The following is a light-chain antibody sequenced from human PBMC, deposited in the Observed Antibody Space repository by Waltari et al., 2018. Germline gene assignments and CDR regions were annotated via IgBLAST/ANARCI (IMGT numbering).Light chain of an antibody. CDR2: NDA. CDR1: SSPVASTA. V-gene: IGLV1-44*01. J-gene: IGLJ1*01. Sequence: QSVLTQPPSASGTPGPRVTISCSGRSSPVASTAVTWYHQPPGTAPKPLIFNDADRPSGVPDRFSGSRSATSASLAISGLQSDDESTYYCASWDDRLDAYVFGTGTWVTVL. CDR3: ASWDDRLDAYV.